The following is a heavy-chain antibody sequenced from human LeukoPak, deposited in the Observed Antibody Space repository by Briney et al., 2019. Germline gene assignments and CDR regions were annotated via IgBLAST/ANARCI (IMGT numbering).Heavy chain of an antibody. D-gene: IGHD3-10*01. Sequence: ASEKVSCKASGYTFTSYYMHWVRQAPGQGLEWMGIINPSGGSTSYAQKFQGRVTMTRDTSTSTVYMELSSLRSEDTAVYYCARTTITMVRGVMGPIDYWGQGTLVTVSS. J-gene: IGHJ4*02. CDR1: GYTFTSYY. CDR3: ARTTITMVRGVMGPIDY. V-gene: IGHV1-46*01. CDR2: INPSGGST.